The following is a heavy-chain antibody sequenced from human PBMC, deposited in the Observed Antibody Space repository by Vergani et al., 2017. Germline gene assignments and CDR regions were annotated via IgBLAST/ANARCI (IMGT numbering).Heavy chain of an antibody. CDR2: IKSTFDRGTT. V-gene: IGHV3-15*07. Sequence: EVQLVESGGGIVKPGGSLRLSCVASGFSFRNAWMNWVRRTPGKGLEWVGRIKSTFDRGTTDYAAAVKGRFTISRGDSKNTLFLQMNGLKTEDIGVYYCNTDPRYCGDGSCYWLRDHHYYGMDVWGQGTTVTVSS. CDR3: NTDPRYCGDGSCYWLRDHHYYGMDV. D-gene: IGHD2-21*01. J-gene: IGHJ6*02. CDR1: GFSFRNAW.